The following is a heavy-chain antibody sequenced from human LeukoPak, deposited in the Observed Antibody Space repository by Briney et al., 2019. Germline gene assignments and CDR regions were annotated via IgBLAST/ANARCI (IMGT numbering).Heavy chain of an antibody. CDR3: ARALGDI. CDR1: GFTFSTYW. V-gene: IGHV3-74*01. J-gene: IGHJ4*02. CDR2: INGDGSST. Sequence: GGSLRLSCSASGFTFSTYWMHWVRQAPGKGPVWVSRINGDGSSTAYGDSVKGRFTISRDNAKNTLYLQMNGLRVEDTAVYYCARALGDIRGQGTLVTVSS.